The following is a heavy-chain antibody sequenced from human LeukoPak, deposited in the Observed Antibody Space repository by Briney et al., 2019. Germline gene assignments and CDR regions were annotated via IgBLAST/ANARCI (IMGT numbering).Heavy chain of an antibody. D-gene: IGHD1-26*01. CDR3: ARVFSGRSPWFDP. J-gene: IGHJ5*02. V-gene: IGHV4-59*08. Sequence: SETLSLTCTVSGGSISSYYWSWLRQPPGKGLEWIGYIYYSGSTNYNPSLKSRVTISVDTSKNQFSLKLSSVTAADTAVYYCARVFSGRSPWFDPWGQGTLVTVSS. CDR1: GGSISSYY. CDR2: IYYSGST.